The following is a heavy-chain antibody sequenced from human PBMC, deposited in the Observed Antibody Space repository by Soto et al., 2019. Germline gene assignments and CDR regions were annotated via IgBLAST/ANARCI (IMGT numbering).Heavy chain of an antibody. V-gene: IGHV3-11*06. Sequence: QVQLVESGGGLVEPVGSLRLSCAASGFSVGDNYMTWIRQAPGQGLEWLSYSSSSGGYTNYADSGKGRFTISRDNGKNSLYLQMNSLRAEDTAVYFCARSSGRRHVFTFAYGLEVWGQGTRVTGSS. J-gene: IGHJ6*02. CDR2: SSSSGGYT. CDR3: ARSSGRRHVFTFAYGLEV. D-gene: IGHD3-16*01. CDR1: GFSVGDNY.